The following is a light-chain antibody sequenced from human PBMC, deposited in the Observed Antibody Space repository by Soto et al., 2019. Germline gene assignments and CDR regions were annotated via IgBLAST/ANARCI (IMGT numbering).Light chain of an antibody. CDR3: QQSYSKPWT. Sequence: DIQMTQSPSSLSASVGDRVTITCRASQSISNHLNWYQQKPGKAPKPLIYAASSLQGGVPSRFSGSGSGTDFTLTVSILQPEDSATYYCQQSYSKPWTFGQGTKVDIK. V-gene: IGKV1-39*01. J-gene: IGKJ1*01. CDR1: QSISNH. CDR2: AAS.